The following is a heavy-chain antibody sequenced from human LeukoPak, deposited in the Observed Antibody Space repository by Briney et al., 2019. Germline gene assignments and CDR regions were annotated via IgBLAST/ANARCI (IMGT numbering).Heavy chain of an antibody. CDR1: GFTFGDYA. V-gene: IGHV3-49*04. CDR3: TRVRGSYRAPQH. D-gene: IGHD1-26*01. CDR2: IRSKAYGGTT. Sequence: GGSLRLSCTASGFTFGDYAMSWVRQAPGKGLEWVGFIRSKAYGGTTEYAASVKGRFTISRDDSKSIAYLQMNSLKTEDTAVYYCTRVRGSYRAPQHWGQGTLVTVSS. J-gene: IGHJ4*02.